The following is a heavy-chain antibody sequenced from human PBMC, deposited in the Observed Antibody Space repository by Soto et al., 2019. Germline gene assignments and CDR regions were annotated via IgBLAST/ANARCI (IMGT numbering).Heavy chain of an antibody. Sequence: ASVKVSCKVSGYTLTELSMHWVRQAPGKGLEWMGGFDPEDGETIYAQKFQGRVTMTRDTSTSTVYMELSSLRSEDTAVYYCARDGPIKYSGYDDYYSGTDVRGKGTTVPVSS. J-gene: IGHJ6*04. CDR3: ARDGPIKYSGYDDYYSGTDV. CDR2: FDPEDGET. CDR1: GYTLTELS. D-gene: IGHD5-12*01. V-gene: IGHV1-24*01.